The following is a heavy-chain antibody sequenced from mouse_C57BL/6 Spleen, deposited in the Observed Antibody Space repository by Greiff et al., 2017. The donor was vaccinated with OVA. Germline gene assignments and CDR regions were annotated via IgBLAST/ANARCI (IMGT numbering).Heavy chain of an antibody. CDR1: GYTFTDYY. J-gene: IGHJ1*03. D-gene: IGHD1-1*01. Sequence: EVQLQQSGPELVKPGASAKISCKASGYTFTDYYMNWVKQSHGKSLEWIGDINPNNGGTSYNQKFKGKATLTVDKSSSTAYMELRSLTSEDSAVYYCARKNYGSSLYWYFDVWGTGTTVTVSS. V-gene: IGHV1-26*01. CDR3: ARKNYGSSLYWYFDV. CDR2: INPNNGGT.